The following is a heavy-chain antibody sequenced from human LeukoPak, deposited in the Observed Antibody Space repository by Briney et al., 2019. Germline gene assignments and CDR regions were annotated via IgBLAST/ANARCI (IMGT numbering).Heavy chain of an antibody. CDR1: GGSLSSACYC. V-gene: IGHV4-30-2*01. Sequence: PSETLSLTCAASGGSLSSACYCWSWIRQPPGKGLEWNGYFYQSGSTYYNSSLKSRVTITGDRSKNQFSLKLTSESATDTAVYYCDRLGRYDYFIDYWGQGTLVTVSS. J-gene: IGHJ4*02. CDR2: FYQSGST. D-gene: IGHD3-16*01. CDR3: DRLGRYDYFIDY.